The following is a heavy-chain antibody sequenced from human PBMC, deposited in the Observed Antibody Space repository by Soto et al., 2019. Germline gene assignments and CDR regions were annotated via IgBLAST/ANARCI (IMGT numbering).Heavy chain of an antibody. Sequence: PGESLKISCAASGFAFSSYAMSWVRQAPGKGLEWVSAISGSGGSTYYADSVKGRFTISRDNSKNTLYLQMNSLRAEDTAVYYCAKDGIAEAGTAATPGGYGMDVWGQGTKVTV. J-gene: IGHJ6*02. D-gene: IGHD6-13*01. CDR3: AKDGIAEAGTAATPGGYGMDV. V-gene: IGHV3-23*01. CDR1: GFAFSSYA. CDR2: ISGSGGST.